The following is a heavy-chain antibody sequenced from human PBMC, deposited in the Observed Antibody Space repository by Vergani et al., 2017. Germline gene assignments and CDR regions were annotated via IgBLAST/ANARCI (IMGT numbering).Heavy chain of an antibody. CDR1: GFTFGYYA. Sequence: EVQLVESGGDLVQPGRSLRLSCTASGFTFGYYAMYWFRQAPGQGLEWVGGIRSKAYGQATMYAASVKGRITISRDDSKSIAYLQMNNLQTEDTAMYYCVRDQVTMLRGSDALDIWGQGTMVTVSS. V-gene: IGHV3-49*03. D-gene: IGHD3-10*01. J-gene: IGHJ3*02. CDR2: IRSKAYGQAT. CDR3: VRDQVTMLRGSDALDI.